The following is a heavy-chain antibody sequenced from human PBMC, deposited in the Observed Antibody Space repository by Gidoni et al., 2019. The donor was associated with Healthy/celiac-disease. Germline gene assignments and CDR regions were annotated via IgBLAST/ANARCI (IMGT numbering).Heavy chain of an antibody. J-gene: IGHJ4*02. CDR2: IYYSGST. CDR1: GGSISSSSYY. Sequence: QLQLQESGPGLGKPSETLALTCTVSGGSISSSSYYWGWIRQPPGKGLEWIGSIYYSGSTYYNPSLKSRVTISVATSKNQFSLKLSSVTAADTAVYYCARHMLTVVAFFPDYWGQGTLVTVSS. CDR3: ARHMLTVVAFFPDY. V-gene: IGHV4-39*01. D-gene: IGHD3-22*01.